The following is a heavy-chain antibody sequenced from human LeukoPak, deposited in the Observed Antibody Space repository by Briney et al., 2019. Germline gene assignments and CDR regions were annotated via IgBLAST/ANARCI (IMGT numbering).Heavy chain of an antibody. D-gene: IGHD6-19*01. Sequence: GGSLRLSCAASEFSVGSNYMTWVRQAPGKGLEWVSLIYSGGSTYYADSVKGRFTISRDNSKNTLYLQMNSLRAEDTAVYYCARVSVYSSGKAFDYWGQGTLVTVSS. J-gene: IGHJ4*02. V-gene: IGHV3-66*01. CDR1: EFSVGSNY. CDR2: IYSGGST. CDR3: ARVSVYSSGKAFDY.